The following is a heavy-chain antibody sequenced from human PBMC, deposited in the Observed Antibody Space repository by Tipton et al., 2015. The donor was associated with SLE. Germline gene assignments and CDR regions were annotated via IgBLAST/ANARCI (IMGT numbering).Heavy chain of an antibody. V-gene: IGHV3-7*03. CDR1: GFTFSSYW. J-gene: IGHJ4*02. Sequence: SLRLSCAASGFTFSSYWMSWVRQAPGKGLEWVANIKPDGSEKYYVDSVKGRFTISRDNAKNSLYLQMNSLRAEDTAVYYCARRGFGITGPFGYWGQGPLVTVSS. CDR2: IKPDGSEK. CDR3: ARRGFGITGPFGY. D-gene: IGHD1-20*01.